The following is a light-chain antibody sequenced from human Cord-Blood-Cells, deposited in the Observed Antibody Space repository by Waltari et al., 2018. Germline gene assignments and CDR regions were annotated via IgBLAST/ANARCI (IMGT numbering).Light chain of an antibody. CDR1: QSVSSY. CDR3: QQRSNWPPLT. V-gene: IGKV3-11*01. CDR2: DAS. J-gene: IGKJ4*01. Sequence: EIVLTQSPATLSLSPGERATLSCRASQSVSSYLAWYQQKPGQAPRLLIYDASNRAPGIPARFSGSGSGTDFTLTISSLEPEDFAVYYCQQRSNWPPLTFGGGPRWRSN.